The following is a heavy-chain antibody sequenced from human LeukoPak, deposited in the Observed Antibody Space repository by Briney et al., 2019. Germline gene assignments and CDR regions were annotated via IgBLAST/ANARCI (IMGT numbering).Heavy chain of an antibody. CDR1: GFTFSSYS. J-gene: IGHJ6*02. V-gene: IGHV3-48*01. Sequence: GGSLRLSCAASGFTFSSYSMNWVRQAPGKGLEWVSYISSSSSTIYYADSVKGRFTISRDNAKNSLYLQMNSLRAEDTAVYYCARVHDSSGYYYGMDYGMDVWGQGTTVTVSS. CDR3: ARVHDSSGYYYGMDYGMDV. CDR2: ISSSSSTI. D-gene: IGHD3-22*01.